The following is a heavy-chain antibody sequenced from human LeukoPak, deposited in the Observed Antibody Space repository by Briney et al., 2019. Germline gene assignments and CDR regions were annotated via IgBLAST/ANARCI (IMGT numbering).Heavy chain of an antibody. CDR3: AKHVGYCSSASCYFDY. V-gene: IGHV3-23*01. Sequence: GGSLRLSCAASGFTFTSFAMSWVRQPPGKGREWVAAICGGDGNTYYADSVKGRFTISRDYSKNTLFVQMNSLRAEDTAVYYCAKHVGYCSSASCYFDYWGQGTLVSVAS. D-gene: IGHD2-2*01. CDR1: GFTFTSFA. J-gene: IGHJ4*02. CDR2: ICGGDGNT.